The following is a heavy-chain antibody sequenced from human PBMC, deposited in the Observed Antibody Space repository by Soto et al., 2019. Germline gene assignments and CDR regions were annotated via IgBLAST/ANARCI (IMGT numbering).Heavy chain of an antibody. CDR1: GFTFSSYG. CDR3: GAGQFVSYS. Sequence: QVQLVESGGGVVQPGRSLRLSCAASGFTFSSYGMHWVRQAPGKGLEWVALISFDGSNTYYADSVKGRFTISRDNSQNALYLQMHSLRAEDPSVYYCGAGQFVSYSWGQGTLVTVSS. V-gene: IGHV3-30*03. D-gene: IGHD6-19*01. CDR2: ISFDGSNT. J-gene: IGHJ4*02.